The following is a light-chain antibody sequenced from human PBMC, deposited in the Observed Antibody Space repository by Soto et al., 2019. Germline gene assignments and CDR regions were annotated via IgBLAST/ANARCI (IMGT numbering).Light chain of an antibody. V-gene: IGKV1-39*01. Sequence: DIQVTQSPSSLSSSVGDRVTITCRASENVDRYVNWYQQIPGKAPSLLISAASTLQSGVPSRFRGSGSVTTFTLNIDSLQPEDGAMYYCQQTYSTPPTFGQGTKVE. CDR1: ENVDRY. CDR3: QQTYSTPPT. J-gene: IGKJ1*01. CDR2: AAS.